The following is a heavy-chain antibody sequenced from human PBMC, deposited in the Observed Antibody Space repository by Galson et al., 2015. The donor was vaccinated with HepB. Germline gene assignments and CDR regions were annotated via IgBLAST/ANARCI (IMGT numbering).Heavy chain of an antibody. D-gene: IGHD3-10*01. V-gene: IGHV1-24*01. Sequence: SVTVSCKVSGYTLTELSMHWVRQAPGKGLEWMGGFDPEDGETIYAQKFQGRVTMTEDTSTDTAYMELSSLRSEDTAVYYCATISRWFGELGRRFDYWGQGTLVTVSS. CDR1: GYTLTELS. CDR2: FDPEDGET. J-gene: IGHJ4*02. CDR3: ATISRWFGELGRRFDY.